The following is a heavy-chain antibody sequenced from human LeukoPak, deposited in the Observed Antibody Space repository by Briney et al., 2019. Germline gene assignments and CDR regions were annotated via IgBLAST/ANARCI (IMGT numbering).Heavy chain of an antibody. CDR2: ITGGSRTT. CDR3: GKVSSRITTAGCIDY. J-gene: IGHJ4*02. Sequence: GGSLRLSCAGSGFSFDNYAMTWVRQAPGKGLECVSSITGGSRTTLYSDSFKDRFTISRDDSKATLFLQMSSVTVEDTALYYCGKVSSRITTAGCIDYWGRGVLVTVSS. V-gene: IGHV3-23*01. D-gene: IGHD6-6*01. CDR1: GFSFDNYA.